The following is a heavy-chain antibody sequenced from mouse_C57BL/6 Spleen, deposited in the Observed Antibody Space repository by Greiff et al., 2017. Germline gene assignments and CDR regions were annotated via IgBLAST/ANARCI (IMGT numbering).Heavy chain of an antibody. D-gene: IGHD2-1*01. V-gene: IGHV1-42*01. CDR3: ARRWCNYLGDYAMDY. CDR2: INPSTGGT. J-gene: IGHJ4*01. CDR1: GYSFTGYY. Sequence: EVKLMESGPELVKPGASVKISCKASGYSFTGYYMNWVKQSPEKSLEWIGEINPSTGGTTYNQKFKAKATLTVDKSSSTAYMQLKSLTSEDSAVYYCARRWCNYLGDYAMDYWGQGTSVTVSS.